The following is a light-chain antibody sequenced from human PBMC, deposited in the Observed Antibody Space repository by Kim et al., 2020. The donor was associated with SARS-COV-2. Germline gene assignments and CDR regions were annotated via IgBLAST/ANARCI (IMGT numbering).Light chain of an antibody. CDR2: NTD. CDR1: NGTLTSGHF. Sequence: GGTVTLTCGANNGTLTSGHFPYWFQQKPGQAPRALIYNTDYKYSWTPARFSGSLLGGKAALTLSGAQAEDEADYYCLLSYGDTRKIFGGGTQLTVL. J-gene: IGLJ2*01. V-gene: IGLV7-46*01. CDR3: LLSYGDTRKI.